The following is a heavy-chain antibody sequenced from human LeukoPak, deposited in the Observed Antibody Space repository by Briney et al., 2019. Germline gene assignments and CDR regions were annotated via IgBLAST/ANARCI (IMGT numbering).Heavy chain of an antibody. CDR2: ISWNSGSV. CDR1: GFRFDDYA. CDR3: TKDYYYDNSAYYHFDS. J-gene: IGHJ4*02. Sequence: PGRSLRLSCAASGFRFDDYAMHWVRQAPGKGLEWVSGISWNSGSVDYADSVKGRFTISRDNAKNSPYLQMNSLRAEDTALYYCTKDYYYDNSAYYHFDSWGQGTLVTVSS. V-gene: IGHV3-9*01. D-gene: IGHD3-22*01.